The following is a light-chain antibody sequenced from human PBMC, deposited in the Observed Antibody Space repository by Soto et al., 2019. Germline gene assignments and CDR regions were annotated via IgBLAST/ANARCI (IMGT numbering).Light chain of an antibody. Sequence: EIVLTQSPDTLSLSPGEGATLSCRASQSVGNSFAWYQQKAGQAPRLLIYDASKRATGVPARFSGSGSGTDFTLTISSLEPEDFAVYSCHQRRNWPLTLGGGTNIEIK. CDR2: DAS. J-gene: IGKJ4*01. CDR3: HQRRNWPLT. CDR1: QSVGNS. V-gene: IGKV3-11*01.